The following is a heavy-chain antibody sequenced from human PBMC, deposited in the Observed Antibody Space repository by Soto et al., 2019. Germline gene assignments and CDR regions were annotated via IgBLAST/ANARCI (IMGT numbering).Heavy chain of an antibody. CDR2: IFYGGGSGVA. D-gene: IGHD4-17*01. J-gene: IGHJ4*02. CDR1: CGSFSSSNYY. CDR3: ARRGGGDSLFDS. Sequence: SETLSLTCTVSCGSFSSSNYYWGWIRQPPGKGLEWIGNIFYGGGSGVAYYSPSLKSRVTISVDTSKNQFSLNMRSLTAADTAVYFCARRGGGDSLFDSWGQGKLVTVSS. V-gene: IGHV4-39*01.